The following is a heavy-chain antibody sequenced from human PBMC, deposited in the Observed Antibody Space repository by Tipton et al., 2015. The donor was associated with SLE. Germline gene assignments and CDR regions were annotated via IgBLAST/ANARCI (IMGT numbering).Heavy chain of an antibody. V-gene: IGHV3-72*01. CDR2: TRNKATSYTT. J-gene: IGHJ4*02. Sequence: GSLRLSCAASGFIFSDHCMDWVRQAPGKGLEWVGRTRNKATSYTTEYAASVKGRFTISRDDSKNSLYLQMNSLKTEDTAVYYSARGGRDQRGYYIDYWDQGTLVTVSS. CDR3: ARGGRDQRGYYIDY. D-gene: IGHD3-16*01. CDR1: GFIFSDHC.